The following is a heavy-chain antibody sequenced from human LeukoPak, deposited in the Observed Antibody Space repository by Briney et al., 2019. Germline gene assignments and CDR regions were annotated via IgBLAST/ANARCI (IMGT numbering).Heavy chain of an antibody. CDR2: ITSDGSST. D-gene: IGHD2-2*01. J-gene: IGHJ4*02. Sequence: PGGSLTLSCAVSGFTFSNTWMHWVRQPPGKGLVWVARITSDGSSTTYAESAKGRFTISRDNAKNTLYLQMNSLRAEDTAVYYCARDWYHAIDYWGQGTLVTVSS. CDR1: GFTFSNTW. V-gene: IGHV3-74*03. CDR3: ARDWYHAIDY.